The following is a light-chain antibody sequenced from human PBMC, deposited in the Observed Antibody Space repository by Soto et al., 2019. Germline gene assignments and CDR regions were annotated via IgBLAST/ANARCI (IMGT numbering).Light chain of an antibody. CDR2: DAS. V-gene: IGKV3-11*01. CDR1: HSVTTH. Sequence: EIVLTQSPDTLSWSPGERATLSCWASHSVTTHLAWFQQRPGQTPRLLIYDASTRAPGIPARFSGRGSGADFTLTISSLEPEDFAVYYCQQRSDSITFGQGTRLEIK. J-gene: IGKJ5*01. CDR3: QQRSDSIT.